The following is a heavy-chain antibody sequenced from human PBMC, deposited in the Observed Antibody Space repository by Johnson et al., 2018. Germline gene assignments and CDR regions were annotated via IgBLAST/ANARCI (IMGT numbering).Heavy chain of an antibody. CDR2: ISSSSSTL. Sequence: QVQLQESGGGLVKPGGSLRLSCAASGFTFSDYYMSWIRQAPGKGLEGVSYISSSSSTLYYADSVEGLFPISRDNSKNTLYLQMNSLGVEDTALYYCAKDVDYGDHLDDWGQGTLVTVSS. D-gene: IGHD4-17*01. CDR1: GFTFSDYY. J-gene: IGHJ4*02. CDR3: AKDVDYGDHLDD. V-gene: IGHV3-11*04.